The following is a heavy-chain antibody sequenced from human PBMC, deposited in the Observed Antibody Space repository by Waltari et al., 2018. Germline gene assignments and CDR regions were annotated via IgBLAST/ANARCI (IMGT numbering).Heavy chain of an antibody. Sequence: QVQLVQSGSELKKPGASVKVSCKSTGYTFTSYALNWVRQAPGQGLEWMGWINTNTGNPTYAQGFTGRFVFSLDTSGSTASLQISSLKAEDTAVYYCASEHSRGMDVWGQGTTVIVSS. CDR2: INTNTGNP. J-gene: IGHJ6*02. CDR1: GYTFTSYA. V-gene: IGHV7-4-1*02. CDR3: ASEHSRGMDV.